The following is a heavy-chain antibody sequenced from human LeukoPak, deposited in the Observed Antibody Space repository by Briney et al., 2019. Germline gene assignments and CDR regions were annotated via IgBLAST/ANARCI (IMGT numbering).Heavy chain of an antibody. CDR2: IIPILGIA. Sequence: ASLKVSCKASGGTFSSYAISCVRQATGQGLEWMGRIIPILGIATYAQKFQGRVTITADKATSTAYMELSSLRSEDTAVYYCARHERFLECPVDYWGQGTLVTVSS. J-gene: IGHJ4*02. CDR1: GGTFSSYA. D-gene: IGHD3-3*01. V-gene: IGHV1-69*04. CDR3: ARHERFLECPVDY.